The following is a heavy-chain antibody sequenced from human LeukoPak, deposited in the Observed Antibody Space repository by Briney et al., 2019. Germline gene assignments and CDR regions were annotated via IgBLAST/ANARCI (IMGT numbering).Heavy chain of an antibody. J-gene: IGHJ6*02. Sequence: ASVKVSCKASGYTFTSYGISWVRQAPGQGLEWMGWISAYNGNTNYAQKLQGRVTMTTDTSTSTAYMELRSLRSDDTAVYYCARGGLGYCSSTSCYGGFDYYYGMDVWGQGTTVTVSS. CDR2: ISAYNGNT. V-gene: IGHV1-18*01. CDR3: ARGGLGYCSSTSCYGGFDYYYGMDV. D-gene: IGHD2-2*01. CDR1: GYTFTSYG.